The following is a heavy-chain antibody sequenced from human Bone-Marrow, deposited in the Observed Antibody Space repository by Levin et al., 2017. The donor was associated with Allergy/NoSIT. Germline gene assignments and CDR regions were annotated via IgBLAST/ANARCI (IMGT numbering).Heavy chain of an antibody. CDR3: AKDGATFDYSHYIEY. V-gene: IGHV3-30*18. D-gene: IGHD4-11*01. CDR1: GITFADYG. J-gene: IGHJ4*02. Sequence: GESLKISCAASGITFADYGVHWVRQAPGKGLEWVALISFDGTKEYYGDSVKGRFTISRDSSKDTVYLQLNDLRGEDTAIYFCAKDGATFDYSHYIEYWGQGSLVTVSS. CDR2: ISFDGTKE.